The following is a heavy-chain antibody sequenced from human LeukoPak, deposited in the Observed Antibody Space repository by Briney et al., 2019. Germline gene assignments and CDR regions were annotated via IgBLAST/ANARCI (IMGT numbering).Heavy chain of an antibody. CDR3: ARAKDDILTGPTSRYYYGMDV. J-gene: IGHJ6*02. D-gene: IGHD3-9*01. CDR2: ISYDGSNK. CDR1: GFTFSSYA. V-gene: IGHV3-30-3*01. Sequence: GGSLRLSCAAPGFTFSSYAMHWVRQAPGKGLEWVAVISYDGSNKYYADSVKGRFTISRDNSKNTLYLQMNSLRAEDTAVYYCARAKDDILTGPTSRYYYGMDVWGQGTTVTVSS.